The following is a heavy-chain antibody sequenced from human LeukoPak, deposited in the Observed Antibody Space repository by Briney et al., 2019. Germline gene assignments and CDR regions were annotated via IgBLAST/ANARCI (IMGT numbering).Heavy chain of an antibody. Sequence: PGGSLRLSCAASGFTFSSYSMTWVRQAPGKGLEWVSSISSSSSYIYYADSVKGRFTISRDNAKNSLYLQMNSLRAEDTAVYYCARTSYSSGWPNFDYWGQGTLVTVSS. CDR2: ISSSSSYI. D-gene: IGHD6-19*01. CDR1: GFTFSSYS. CDR3: ARTSYSSGWPNFDY. J-gene: IGHJ4*02. V-gene: IGHV3-21*01.